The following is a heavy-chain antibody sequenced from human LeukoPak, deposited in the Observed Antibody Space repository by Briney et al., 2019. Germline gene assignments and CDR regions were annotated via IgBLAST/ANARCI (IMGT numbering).Heavy chain of an antibody. CDR1: GGSISSSSYY. CDR2: IYYSGST. CDR3: ARDGFYSSSSFHNDY. J-gene: IGHJ4*02. V-gene: IGHV4-39*02. D-gene: IGHD6-6*01. Sequence: PSETLSLTCTVSGGSISSSSYYWGWIRQPPGKGLEWIGSIYYSGSTYYNPSLKSRVTISVDTSKNQFSLKLSSVTAADTAVYYCARDGFYSSSSFHNDYWGQGTLVTVSS.